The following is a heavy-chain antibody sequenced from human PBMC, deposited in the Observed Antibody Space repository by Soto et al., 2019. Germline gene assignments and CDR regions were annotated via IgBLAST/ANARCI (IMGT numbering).Heavy chain of an antibody. D-gene: IGHD3-22*01. Sequence: QVQLVESGGGVVQPGRSLRFSCAASGFTFSSYGMHWVRQAPGKGLEWVAVIWYDGSNKYYADSVKGRFTISRDNSKNTLYLQMNSLRAEDTAVYYCARDQYYYDSSGYLDDAFDIWGQGTMVTVSS. CDR1: GFTFSSYG. CDR2: IWYDGSNK. J-gene: IGHJ3*02. V-gene: IGHV3-33*01. CDR3: ARDQYYYDSSGYLDDAFDI.